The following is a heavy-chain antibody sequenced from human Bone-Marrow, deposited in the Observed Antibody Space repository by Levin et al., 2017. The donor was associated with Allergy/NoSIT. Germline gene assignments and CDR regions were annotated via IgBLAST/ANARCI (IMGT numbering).Heavy chain of an antibody. J-gene: IGHJ4*02. D-gene: IGHD5-12*01. CDR3: AREGGYSGYATAPFFDY. V-gene: IGHV3-30-3*01. Sequence: GESLKISCAASGFTFSSYAMHWVRQAPGKGLEWVAVISYDGSNKYYADSVKGRFTISRDNSKNTLYLQMNSLRAEDTAVYYCAREGGYSGYATAPFFDYWGQGTLVTVSS. CDR2: ISYDGSNK. CDR1: GFTFSSYA.